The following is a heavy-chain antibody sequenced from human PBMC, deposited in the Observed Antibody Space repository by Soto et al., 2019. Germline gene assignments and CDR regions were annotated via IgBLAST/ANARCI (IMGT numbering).Heavy chain of an antibody. CDR2: INHSGST. CDR3: ARGRAARPWNWFDP. CDR1: GGSFSGYY. J-gene: IGHJ5*02. D-gene: IGHD6-6*01. Sequence: KPSETLSLTCAVYGGSFSGYYWSWIRQPPGKGLEWIGEINHSGSTNYNPSLKSRVTISVDTSKNQFSLKLSSVTAADTAVYYCARGRAARPWNWFDPWGQGTLVTVSS. V-gene: IGHV4-34*01.